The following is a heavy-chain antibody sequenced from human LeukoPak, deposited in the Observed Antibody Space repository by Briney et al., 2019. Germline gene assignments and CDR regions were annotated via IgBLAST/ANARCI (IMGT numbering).Heavy chain of an antibody. J-gene: IGHJ3*02. D-gene: IGHD3-16*01. V-gene: IGHV3-20*01. Sequence: GGSLRLSCAASGFTFDDYGMSWVRQAPGKGLEWVSGINWNGGSTGYADSVKGRFTITRDNAKNSLYLQMNSLRAEDTALYHCAREYLRDVWGSEPTHDAFDIWGQGTMVTVSS. CDR1: GFTFDDYG. CDR3: AREYLRDVWGSEPTHDAFDI. CDR2: INWNGGST.